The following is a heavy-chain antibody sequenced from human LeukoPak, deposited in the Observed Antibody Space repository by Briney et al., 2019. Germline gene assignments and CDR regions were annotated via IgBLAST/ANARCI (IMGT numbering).Heavy chain of an antibody. V-gene: IGHV3-21*01. J-gene: IGHJ4*02. CDR1: GFTFSSYS. CDR3: ARVRYSSRYFDY. CDR2: ISSSSSYI. Sequence: PGGSLRLSCAASGFTFSSYSTKWVRQAPGKGLEWVSSISSSSSYIYYADSVKGRFTISRDNAKNSLYLQMNSLRAEDTAVYYCARVRYSSRYFDYWGQGTLVTVSS. D-gene: IGHD6-13*01.